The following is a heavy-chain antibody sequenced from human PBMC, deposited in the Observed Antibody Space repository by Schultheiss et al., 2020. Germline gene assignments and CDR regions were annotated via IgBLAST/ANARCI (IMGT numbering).Heavy chain of an antibody. V-gene: IGHV3-21*01. D-gene: IGHD3-16*01. Sequence: GGSLRLSCAASGFTFSSYSMNWVRQAPGKGLEWVSYPDSLKGRFTISRDNAKNSLYLQMNSLRVDDTAVYYCARWGGYWGQGTLVTVSS. J-gene: IGHJ4*02. CDR1: GFTFSSYS. CDR3: ARWGGY.